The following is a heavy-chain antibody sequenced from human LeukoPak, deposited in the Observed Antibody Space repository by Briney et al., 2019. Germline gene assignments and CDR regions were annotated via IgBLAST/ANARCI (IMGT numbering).Heavy chain of an antibody. D-gene: IGHD5-24*01. CDR3: AKDIGRPRTRWLQWGGYMDV. CDR2: ISCDGDKT. J-gene: IGHJ6*03. Sequence: PGGSLRLSCAASGFTFDDYTMHWVRQAPGKGLEWVSLISCDGDKTYYADSVKGRFTISRDNSKNSLYLQMNSLRAEDTALYYCAKDIGRPRTRWLQWGGYMDVWGKGPTVTVPS. V-gene: IGHV3-43*01. CDR1: GFTFDDYT.